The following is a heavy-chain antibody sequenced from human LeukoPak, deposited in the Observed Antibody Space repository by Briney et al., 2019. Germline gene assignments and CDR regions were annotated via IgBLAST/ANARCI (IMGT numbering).Heavy chain of an antibody. CDR1: GFISSNYA. CDR2: ISGSGGST. J-gene: IGHJ5*02. D-gene: IGHD6-13*01. V-gene: IGHV3-23*01. Sequence: PGGSLRLSCAASGFISSNYAMSWVRQAPGKGLEWVSSISGSGGSTYYADSVKGRFTISRDNSKNTLYLQMNSLRVEDTAIYYCAKDREPAAVGWFDPWGQGTLVTVSS. CDR3: AKDREPAAVGWFDP.